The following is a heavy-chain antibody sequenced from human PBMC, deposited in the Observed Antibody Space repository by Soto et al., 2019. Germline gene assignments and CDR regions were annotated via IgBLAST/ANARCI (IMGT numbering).Heavy chain of an antibody. J-gene: IGHJ6*02. CDR1: GFTFSSYW. CDR2: IKQDGSEK. Sequence: GGSLRLSCAASGFTFSSYWMSWVRQAPGKGLEWVANIKQDGSEKYYVDSVKGRFTISRDNAKNSLYLKMNSLRAEDTAVYYCARWCGDCSSTSCYNEGPYYYGMDVWGQGTTVTVSS. D-gene: IGHD2-2*02. V-gene: IGHV3-7*01. CDR3: ARWCGDCSSTSCYNEGPYYYGMDV.